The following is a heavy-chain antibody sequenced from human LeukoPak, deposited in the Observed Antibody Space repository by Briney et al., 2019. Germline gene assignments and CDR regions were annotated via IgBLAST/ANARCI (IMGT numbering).Heavy chain of an antibody. D-gene: IGHD5-24*01. CDR3: VREGPNLFEY. V-gene: IGHV3-7*03. CDR1: GFSLGSYW. J-gene: IGHJ4*02. Sequence: GGSLRLSCTASGFSLGSYWMSWVRQAPGNGLEWVANINQDASRKYYAGSVTGRFSVSRDNAQNSLHLQMDSLRAEDTAVYYCVREGPNLFEYWGQGTLVTVSS. CDR2: INQDASRK.